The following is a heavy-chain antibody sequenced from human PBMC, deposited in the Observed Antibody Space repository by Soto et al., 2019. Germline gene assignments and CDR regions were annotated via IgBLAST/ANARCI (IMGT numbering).Heavy chain of an antibody. CDR1: CGTISSGVYY. CDR3: ARESSGYYLYDY. V-gene: IGHV4-31*03. J-gene: IGHJ4*02. D-gene: IGHD3-22*01. Sequence: SETLSLTCTVSCGTISSGVYYRSWIRQHPGKGLEWIGYIYYSGSPYYNQSRKSRVTISVDKSKNQLSLRLSSVTAADTAVYYCARESSGYYLYDYWGQGTLVTVSS. CDR2: IYYSGSP.